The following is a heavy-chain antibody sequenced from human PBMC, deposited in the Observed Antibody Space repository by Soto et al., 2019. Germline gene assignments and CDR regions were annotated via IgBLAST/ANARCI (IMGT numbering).Heavy chain of an antibody. J-gene: IGHJ6*02. CDR1: GFTFSSYG. Sequence: QVQLVESGGGVVQPGRSLRLSCAASGFTFSSYGMHWVRQAPGKGLEWVAVISYDGSNKYYADSVKGRFTISRDNSKNTLYLQITSRRAEDTAVYYCAKSDSGLCMDIWGQGTTVTVSS. CDR3: AKSDSGLCMDI. CDR2: ISYDGSNK. D-gene: IGHD6-19*01. V-gene: IGHV3-30*18.